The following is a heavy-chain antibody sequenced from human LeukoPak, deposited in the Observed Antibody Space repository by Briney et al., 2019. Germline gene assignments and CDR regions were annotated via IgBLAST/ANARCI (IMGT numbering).Heavy chain of an antibody. Sequence: PGGSLRLSCAASGFTFNNYAVGWVRQAPGKGLEWVSAISGGGVSTYYADSVKGRFTISRDNSKTTLYLQMNSRRAEDTAVYYCAKNVNGGNWYYFDHWGQGTLVTVSP. J-gene: IGHJ4*02. CDR1: GFTFNNYA. CDR2: ISGGGVST. D-gene: IGHD1-20*01. CDR3: AKNVNGGNWYYFDH. V-gene: IGHV3-23*01.